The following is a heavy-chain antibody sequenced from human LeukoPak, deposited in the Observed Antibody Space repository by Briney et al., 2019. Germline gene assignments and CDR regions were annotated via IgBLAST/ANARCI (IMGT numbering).Heavy chain of an antibody. CDR2: IIPIFGTA. Sequence: SVKVSCKASGGTFSSYAISWVRQAPGQGLEWMGGIIPIFGTANYAQKFQGRVTITADESTSTAYMELSSLRSEDTAVYYCARDRGYDILTGYYSDYWGQGTLVTVSS. V-gene: IGHV1-69*13. D-gene: IGHD3-9*01. J-gene: IGHJ4*02. CDR1: GGTFSSYA. CDR3: ARDRGYDILTGYYSDY.